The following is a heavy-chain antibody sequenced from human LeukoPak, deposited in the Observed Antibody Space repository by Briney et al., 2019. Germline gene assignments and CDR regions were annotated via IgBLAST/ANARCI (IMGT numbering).Heavy chain of an antibody. V-gene: IGHV3-23*01. J-gene: IGHJ3*02. CDR3: AKDYYYDPVDAFDI. Sequence: PGGSLRLSCAASGLSFSNYVMSWVRQAPGKGLEWVSAISSSGGSTYYADSVKGRFTISRDNSKNTLYLQMNSLRAEDTAVYYCAKDYYYDPVDAFDIWGQGTMVTVSS. CDR1: GLSFSNYV. CDR2: ISSSGGST. D-gene: IGHD3-22*01.